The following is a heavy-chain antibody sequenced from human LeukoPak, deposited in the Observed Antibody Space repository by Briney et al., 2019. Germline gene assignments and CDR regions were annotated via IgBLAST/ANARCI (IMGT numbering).Heavy chain of an antibody. Sequence: PGRSLRLSCAASGFTFSSYGMHWVRQAPGKGLEWVAVIWYDGSNKYYADSVKGRFTISRDNSKNTLYLQMNSLRAEDTAVYYCARDRRYSSIIDYWGQGTLVTVSS. CDR1: GFTFSSYG. D-gene: IGHD6-19*01. J-gene: IGHJ4*02. CDR2: IWYDGSNK. CDR3: ARDRRYSSIIDY. V-gene: IGHV3-33*01.